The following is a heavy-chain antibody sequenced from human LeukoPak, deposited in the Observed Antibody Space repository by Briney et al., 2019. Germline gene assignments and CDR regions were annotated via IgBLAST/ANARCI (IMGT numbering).Heavy chain of an antibody. CDR3: ARGGGLDV. J-gene: IGHJ6*02. CDR1: AFIFSGHW. D-gene: IGHD3-16*01. V-gene: IGHV3-7*03. CDR2: IKEDGSER. Sequence: GGSLRLSCEGSAFIFSGHWMNWVRQTPGKGLEWVASIKEDGSERQYVDSVKGRFSISRDNTKGSLYLQMSNLRAEDTAVYFCARGGGLDVWGQGATVTVSS.